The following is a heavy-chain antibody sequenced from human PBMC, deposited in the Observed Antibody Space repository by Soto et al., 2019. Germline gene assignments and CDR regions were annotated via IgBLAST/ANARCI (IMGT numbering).Heavy chain of an antibody. V-gene: IGHV4-39*01. CDR1: GGCISSSSYY. Sequence: SETLSLTCTVSGGCISSSSYYWGWIRQPPGKGLEWIGSIYYSGSTYYNLSLKSRVTISVDTSKNQFSLKLSSVTAADTAVYYCARQGGYNYGDNDYWGQGTLVTVSS. D-gene: IGHD5-18*01. CDR2: IYYSGST. CDR3: ARQGGYNYGDNDY. J-gene: IGHJ4*02.